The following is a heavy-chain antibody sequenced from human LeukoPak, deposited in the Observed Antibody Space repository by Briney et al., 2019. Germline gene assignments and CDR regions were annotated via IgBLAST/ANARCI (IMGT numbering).Heavy chain of an antibody. CDR3: ARDGSTGAVDFDY. CDR1: GFTLSSYW. V-gene: IGHV3-7*05. J-gene: IGHJ4*02. Sequence: GGSLRLSCAASGFTLSSYWMSCVRQAPGKGLEWVASTKQDGGEKYYVDSVKGRFTISRDNAKSSLYLQMNSLQAEDTAVYYCARDGSTGAVDFDYWGQGTLVTVSS. D-gene: IGHD7-27*01. CDR2: TKQDGGEK.